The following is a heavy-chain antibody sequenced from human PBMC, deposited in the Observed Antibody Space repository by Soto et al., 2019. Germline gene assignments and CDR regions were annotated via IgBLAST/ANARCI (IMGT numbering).Heavy chain of an antibody. V-gene: IGHV4-39*01. J-gene: IGHJ1*01. Sequence: SETLSLTCTVSGGSISSSSYYWGWIRQPPGKGLEWIGSIYYSGSTYYNPSLKSRVTISVDTSKNQFSLKLSSVTAADTAVYYCAKAPGYSSPWYVEALEFFKHWGQGTLVPVSS. CDR2: IYYSGST. CDR3: AKAPGYSSPWYVEALEFFKH. D-gene: IGHD6-13*01. CDR1: GGSISSSSYY.